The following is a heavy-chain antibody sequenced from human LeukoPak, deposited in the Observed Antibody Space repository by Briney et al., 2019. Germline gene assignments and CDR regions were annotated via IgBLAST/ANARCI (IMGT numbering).Heavy chain of an antibody. CDR2: LKSRTDGGTT. CDR1: GFTFSDAW. J-gene: IGHJ5*02. Sequence: PGGSPRLSCAASGFTFSDAWMSWVRQAPGKGLEWVGRLKSRTDGGTTDYAAPVKGRFTISRDDSKQTLYLQMNSLKTEDTAVYFCATDQGTAAFDRWGQGTLVTVSS. D-gene: IGHD2-21*02. V-gene: IGHV3-15*01. CDR3: ATDQGTAAFDR.